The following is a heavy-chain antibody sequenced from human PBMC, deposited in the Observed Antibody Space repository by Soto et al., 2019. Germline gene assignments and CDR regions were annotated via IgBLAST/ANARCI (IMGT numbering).Heavy chain of an antibody. CDR1: GGSISGYC. CDR2: IYYSGST. D-gene: IGHD4-17*01. V-gene: IGHV4-59*08. J-gene: IGHJ4*02. CDR3: ARLDAPVDY. Sequence: PSETLSLTCTVAGGSISGYCGSWIRQPPGKRLEWIGYIYYSGSTNYNPSLKSRVTISLDTSKNQFSLKLSSVTAADTAVYYCARLDAPVDYWGQGTLVTVSS.